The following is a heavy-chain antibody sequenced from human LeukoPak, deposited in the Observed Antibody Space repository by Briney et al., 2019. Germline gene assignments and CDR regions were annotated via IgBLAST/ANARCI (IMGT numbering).Heavy chain of an antibody. J-gene: IGHJ4*02. D-gene: IGHD6-19*01. CDR1: GGSISSYY. V-gene: IGHV4-4*09. Sequence: SETLSLTCTVSGGSISSYYWSWIRQPPGKGLEWIGYIYSSGSTNSNPSLKSRVTISVDTSKSQFSLKLSSVTAADTAVYYCATILYSSGWYYFDYWGQGTLVTVSS. CDR3: ATILYSSGWYYFDY. CDR2: IYSSGST.